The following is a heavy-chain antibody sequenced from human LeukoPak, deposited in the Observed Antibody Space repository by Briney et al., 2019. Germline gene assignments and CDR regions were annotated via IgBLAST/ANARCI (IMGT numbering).Heavy chain of an antibody. D-gene: IGHD6-13*01. Sequence: GGSLRLSCAASGFSFSSYSMNWVRQAPGKGLEWVSSIDYSSNYIYTADSVKGRFTTSRDNTKNSLDLQMNSLKAEDTAVYYCATPAAGPGAEYSQYWGQGTLVIVSS. J-gene: IGHJ1*01. CDR3: ATPAAGPGAEYSQY. CDR2: IDYSSNYI. V-gene: IGHV3-21*01. CDR1: GFSFSSYS.